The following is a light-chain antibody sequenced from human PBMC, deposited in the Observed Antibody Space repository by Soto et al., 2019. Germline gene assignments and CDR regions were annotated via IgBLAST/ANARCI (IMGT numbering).Light chain of an antibody. J-gene: IGLJ2*01. Sequence: QSALTQPRSVSGSPGQSVTISCTGTSSDIGAYNYVSWYRHYPGKAPKLMINDVSNRPSGVPDRFSGSKSGNTASLAISGLQAEDEADYYCCSYAGSYPVVFGGGTKVTVL. V-gene: IGLV2-11*01. CDR1: SSDIGAYNY. CDR3: CSYAGSYPVV. CDR2: DVS.